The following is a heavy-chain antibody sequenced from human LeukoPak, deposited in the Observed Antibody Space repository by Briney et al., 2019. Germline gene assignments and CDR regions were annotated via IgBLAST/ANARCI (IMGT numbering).Heavy chain of an antibody. D-gene: IGHD5-18*01. CDR1: GLSVRNNY. CDR2: IYSDGTI. Sequence: GGSLRLSCAASGLSVRNNYMSWVRQAPGKGLEWVSVIYSDGTIYYADSVKGRFTISRDNPKNMLYLQMSTLRDEDTAVYYCAKGRGYSLLYFDYWGQGTLVTVSS. J-gene: IGHJ4*02. V-gene: IGHV3-53*01. CDR3: AKGRGYSLLYFDY.